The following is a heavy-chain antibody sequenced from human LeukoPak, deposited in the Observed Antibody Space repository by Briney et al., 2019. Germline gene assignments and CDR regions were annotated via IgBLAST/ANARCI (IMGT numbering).Heavy chain of an antibody. D-gene: IGHD3-22*01. Sequence: GASVKVSCKAFGYTFTRKYMHWVRQAPGQGPEWMGVISPSGDSTAYAQKFQGRITLTRDMSTSTDYLELSSLRSEDTAVYYCAMRYYYDSSGYHGWFDPWGQGTLVTVSS. CDR3: AMRYYYDSSGYHGWFDP. J-gene: IGHJ5*02. V-gene: IGHV1-46*01. CDR2: ISPSGDST. CDR1: GYTFTRKY.